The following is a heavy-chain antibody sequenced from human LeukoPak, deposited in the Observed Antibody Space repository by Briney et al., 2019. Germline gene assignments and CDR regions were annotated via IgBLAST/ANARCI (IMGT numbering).Heavy chain of an antibody. CDR1: GFTFGDYA. V-gene: IGHV3-49*04. Sequence: GGSLRLSCTASGFTFGDYAMSWVRQAPGKGLEWVGFIRSKAYGGTTEYAASVKGRFTISRDDSKSIAYLQMNSLKTEDTAVYYCTRDLDDFWSGILGAPSFQHWGQGTLVTVSS. CDR2: IRSKAYGGTT. CDR3: TRDLDDFWSGILGAPSFQH. D-gene: IGHD3-3*01. J-gene: IGHJ1*01.